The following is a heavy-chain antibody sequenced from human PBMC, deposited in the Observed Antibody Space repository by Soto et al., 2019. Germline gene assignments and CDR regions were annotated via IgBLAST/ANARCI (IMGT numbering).Heavy chain of an antibody. V-gene: IGHV3-11*01. D-gene: IGHD2-15*01. J-gene: IGHJ6*02. CDR1: GFTFSDYY. CDR2: ISSSGSTI. CDR3: ARDHTPYGMDV. Sequence: GGSLSLSCAASGFTFSDYYMSWIRQAPGKGPEWVSYISSSGSTIYYADSVKGRFTISRDNAKNSLYLQMNSLRAEDTAVYYCARDHTPYGMDVWGQGTTVTVSS.